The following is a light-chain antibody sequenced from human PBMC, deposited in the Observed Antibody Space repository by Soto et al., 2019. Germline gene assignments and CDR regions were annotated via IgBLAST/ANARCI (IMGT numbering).Light chain of an antibody. Sequence: EIVMTQSPATPSVSPGGRATLSCRASQSISDTLAWYQQKPGQAPRLLIRGASTRAPGFPARFSGSGSGTDFTLTISSLQSEDFAVYYCQQYGSSPLLTFGGGTKVDIK. CDR2: GAS. CDR1: QSISDT. J-gene: IGKJ4*01. CDR3: QQYGSSPLLT. V-gene: IGKV3-15*01.